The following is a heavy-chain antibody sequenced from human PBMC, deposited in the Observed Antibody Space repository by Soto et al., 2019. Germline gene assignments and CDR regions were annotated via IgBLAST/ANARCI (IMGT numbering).Heavy chain of an antibody. CDR1: GFTFSNAW. CDR3: TTARADLFYGSGSAFDY. J-gene: IGHJ4*02. V-gene: IGHV3-15*07. Sequence: GGSLRLSCAASGFTFSNAWMNWVRQAPGKGLEWVGRIKSKTDGGATKYAAPVKGRFTISRDDSKTTLYLQMNSLKTEDTALYYCTTARADLFYGSGSAFDYWGQGTLVTVSS. CDR2: IKSKTDGGAT. D-gene: IGHD3-10*01.